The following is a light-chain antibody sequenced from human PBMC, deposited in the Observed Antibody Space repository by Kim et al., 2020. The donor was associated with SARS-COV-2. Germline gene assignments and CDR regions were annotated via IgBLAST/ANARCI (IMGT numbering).Light chain of an antibody. V-gene: IGKV1-5*03. CDR2: LAS. Sequence: DIQMTQSPSTLSASVGDRVSITCRASQTIVTWLAWYQQKPGKPPRLLIYLASSLETGVPSRFSGSGYGTEFTLTISDLQPDDFATYYCQQYNSAPYSFGQGNKLEI. CDR3: QQYNSAPYS. CDR1: QTIVTW. J-gene: IGKJ2*03.